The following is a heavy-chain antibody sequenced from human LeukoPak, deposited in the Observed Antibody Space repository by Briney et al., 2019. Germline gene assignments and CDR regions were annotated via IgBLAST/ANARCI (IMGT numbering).Heavy chain of an antibody. Sequence: GASVKVSCKASGYTFTTYYIHWMRQAPGQGLEWMGIIFTSGGSTRYSQEFQGRVTMTRDTSTSTVYMELSSLRSEDTAVYYCAREAPRTYFFDFWGQGTLVTVSS. CDR1: GYTFTTYY. CDR2: IFTSGGST. CDR3: AREAPRTYFFDF. V-gene: IGHV1-46*01. J-gene: IGHJ4*02.